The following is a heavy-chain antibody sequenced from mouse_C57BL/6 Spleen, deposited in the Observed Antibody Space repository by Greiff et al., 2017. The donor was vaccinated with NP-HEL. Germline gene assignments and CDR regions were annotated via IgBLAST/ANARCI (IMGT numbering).Heavy chain of an antibody. CDR2: IDPEDGDT. J-gene: IGHJ4*01. D-gene: IGHD1-1*01. CDR3: TSTTVVATRYYYAMDY. V-gene: IGHV14-1*01. CDR1: GFNIKDYY. Sequence: EVQLQESGAELVRPGASVKLSCTASGFNIKDYYMHWVKQRPEQGLEWIGRIDPEDGDTEYASKFQSKATMTADTSSNTASLQLSSLTSEDTAVYYCTSTTVVATRYYYAMDYWGQGTSVTVSS.